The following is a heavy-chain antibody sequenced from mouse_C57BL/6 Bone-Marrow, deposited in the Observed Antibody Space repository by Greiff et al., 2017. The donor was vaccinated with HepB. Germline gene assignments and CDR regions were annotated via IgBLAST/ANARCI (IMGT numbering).Heavy chain of an antibody. J-gene: IGHJ4*01. CDR2: IDPNRGGT. CDR1: GYTFTSYW. Sequence: QVQLQQPGAELVKPGASVKLSCKASGYTFTSYWMHWVKQRPGRGLEWIGRIDPNRGGTKYNEKFKSKATLTVDKPSSTAYMQLSRLTSEDSAVYYCARPLYGNSYYYAMDYWGQGTSVTVSS. CDR3: ARPLYGNSYYYAMDY. V-gene: IGHV1-72*01. D-gene: IGHD2-1*01.